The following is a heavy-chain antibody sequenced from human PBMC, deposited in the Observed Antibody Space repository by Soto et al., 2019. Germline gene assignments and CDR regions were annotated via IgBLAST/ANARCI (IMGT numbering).Heavy chain of an antibody. J-gene: IGHJ6*03. CDR1: GFTVSSNY. CDR3: ARGTDDYIWGSYRYTGYYYYMDV. D-gene: IGHD3-16*02. V-gene: IGHV3-53*04. CDR2: IYSGGST. Sequence: PGGSLRLSCAASGFTVSSNYMSWVRQAPGKGLEWVSVIYSGGSTYYADSVKGRFTISRHNSKNTLYLQMNSLRAEDTAVYYCARGTDDYIWGSYRYTGYYYYMDVWGKGTTVTVSS.